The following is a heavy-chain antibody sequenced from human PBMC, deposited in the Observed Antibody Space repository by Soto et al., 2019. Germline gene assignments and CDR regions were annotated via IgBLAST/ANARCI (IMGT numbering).Heavy chain of an antibody. Sequence: EVQLLESGGGLVQPGGSLRLSCAASGFTFSSYAMSWVRQAPGKGLEWVSAISGSGGSTYYADSVKGRFTISRDNSKNTLYLQMNTLRAEDTAVYYCAKRIEKPSKLRFLEWNTGGGTFDYWGQGTLVTVSS. CDR1: GFTFSSYA. CDR2: ISGSGGST. V-gene: IGHV3-23*01. CDR3: AKRIEKPSKLRFLEWNTGGGTFDY. J-gene: IGHJ4*02. D-gene: IGHD3-3*01.